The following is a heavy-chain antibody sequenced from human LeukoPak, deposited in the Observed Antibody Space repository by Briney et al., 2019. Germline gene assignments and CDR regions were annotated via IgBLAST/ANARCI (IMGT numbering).Heavy chain of an antibody. Sequence: GESLRPSCAASGFTFSSYAMTWVRQAPGEGLEWVSSISSSGDSTNYRDSVKGRFTISRDNSKNTLYLQMNSLRVEDTAAYYCAHMTGFDYWGQGSLVTVSS. J-gene: IGHJ4*02. V-gene: IGHV3-23*01. D-gene: IGHD3-9*01. CDR2: ISSSGDST. CDR3: AHMTGFDY. CDR1: GFTFSSYA.